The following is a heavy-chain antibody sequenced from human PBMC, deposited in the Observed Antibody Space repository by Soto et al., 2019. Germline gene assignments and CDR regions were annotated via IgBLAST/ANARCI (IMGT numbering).Heavy chain of an antibody. D-gene: IGHD6-19*01. CDR3: ARAGPVSGNHAFDI. CDR1: EDTFRNYA. Sequence: QVELVQSGAEVKKPGSSVKVSCQASEDTFRNYAISWVRQAPGQGLEWMGGIIPIFGTANYAQKFQGRVTITADTSTSTAYMELSSLRSEDTALYYCARAGPVSGNHAFDIWGQGTLVTVSS. V-gene: IGHV1-69*06. J-gene: IGHJ3*02. CDR2: IIPIFGTA.